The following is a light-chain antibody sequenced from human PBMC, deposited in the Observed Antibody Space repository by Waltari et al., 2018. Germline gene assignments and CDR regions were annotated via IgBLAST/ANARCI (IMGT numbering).Light chain of an antibody. CDR3: QQYENLPLT. J-gene: IGKJ5*01. CDR1: QDINNY. Sequence: DIQMTHTPSSLSASVGDRVTISCQASQDINNYLNWYQQKPGKAPKLLIYDASNLEIGVPSRFSGGGSGTDFTFIITSLQPEDIATYYCQQYENLPLTFGQGTRLEI. CDR2: DAS. V-gene: IGKV1-33*01.